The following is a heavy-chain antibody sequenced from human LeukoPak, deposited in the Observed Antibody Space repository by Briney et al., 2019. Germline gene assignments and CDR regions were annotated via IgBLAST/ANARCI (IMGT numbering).Heavy chain of an antibody. J-gene: IGHJ4*02. Sequence: ASVKVSCKASGGTFSSYAISWVRQAPGQGLEWMGGIIPIFGTPNYAQKFQGRVTITADESTSTAYMELSSLRSEDTAVYYCARDRNYYGSGSYANYFDYWGQGTLVTVSS. CDR3: ARDRNYYGSGSYANYFDY. CDR2: IIPIFGTP. D-gene: IGHD3-10*01. CDR1: GGTFSSYA. V-gene: IGHV1-69*13.